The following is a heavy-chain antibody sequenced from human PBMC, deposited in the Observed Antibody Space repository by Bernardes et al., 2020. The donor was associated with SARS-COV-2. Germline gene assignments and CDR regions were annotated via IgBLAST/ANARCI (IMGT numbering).Heavy chain of an antibody. V-gene: IGHV3-74*01. CDR1: GFSFSTYW. D-gene: IGHD2-15*01. Sequence: GGSLRLSCVASGFSFSTYWMHWFRQAPGKGLAWISRMNTDGSTTDYADSVRGRFTISRDNAKNTLYLQMNSLRAEDTAVYYCVRGGSAHCSGDSCYSGDSWGQGTLVTVSS. CDR2: MNTDGSTT. J-gene: IGHJ5*01. CDR3: VRGGSAHCSGDSCYSGDS.